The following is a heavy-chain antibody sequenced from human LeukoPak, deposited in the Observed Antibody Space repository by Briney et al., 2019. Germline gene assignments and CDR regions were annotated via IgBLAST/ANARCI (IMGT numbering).Heavy chain of an antibody. J-gene: IGHJ4*02. D-gene: IGHD6-19*01. Sequence: GSLRLSCAVSGFTFSSYWMHWVRQAPGKGLVWVSRINSDGSSTRYADSVKGRFTISRDNAKNTLYLQMNSLKAEDTAVYYCARDTLAVDGDFDYWGQGTLVTVSS. CDR1: GFTFSSYW. V-gene: IGHV3-74*01. CDR3: ARDTLAVDGDFDY. CDR2: INSDGSST.